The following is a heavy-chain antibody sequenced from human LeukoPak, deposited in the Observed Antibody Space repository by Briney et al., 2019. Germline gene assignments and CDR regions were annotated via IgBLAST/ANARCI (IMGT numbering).Heavy chain of an antibody. D-gene: IGHD3-10*01. J-gene: IGHJ6*03. CDR1: GASSSSYY. CDR3: ARQTGVYYYMDV. V-gene: IGHV4-59*01. CDR2: IYYRGSA. Sequence: SETLSLTCTVSGASSSSYYWSWIRQPPGKGLEWIGYIYYRGSANYNPSLKSRVTISVDTSKNQTSLRLTSVSAADTAVYYCARQTGVYYYMDVWGKGTTVTVSS.